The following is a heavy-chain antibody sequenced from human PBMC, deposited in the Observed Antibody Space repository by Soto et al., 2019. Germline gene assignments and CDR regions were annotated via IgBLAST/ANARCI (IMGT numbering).Heavy chain of an antibody. Sequence: GGSLRLSCAASGFTFSSYGMHWVRQAPGKGLEWVAVISYDGSNKYYADSVKGRFTISRDNSKNTLYLQMNSLRAEDTAVYYCAKEWLLVYFDYWGQGTLVTVSS. J-gene: IGHJ4*02. CDR2: ISYDGSNK. CDR3: AKEWLLVYFDY. CDR1: GFTFSSYG. D-gene: IGHD3-22*01. V-gene: IGHV3-30*18.